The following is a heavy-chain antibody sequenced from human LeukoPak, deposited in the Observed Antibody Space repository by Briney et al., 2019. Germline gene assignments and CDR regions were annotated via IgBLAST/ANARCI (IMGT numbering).Heavy chain of an antibody. CDR2: ISYDGSHK. CDR1: GFTFSSYG. D-gene: IGHD4/OR15-4a*01. J-gene: IGHJ6*02. CDR3: SASRPHYGDYYGLDV. Sequence: GGSLRLSCAASGFTFSSYGMHWVRQAPGTGLEWVAVISYDGSHKYSADSVKGRFTISRDNSKNTLYLQMNSLRTEDTAVYFCSASRPHYGDYYGLDVWGHGTTVTVSS. V-gene: IGHV3-30*03.